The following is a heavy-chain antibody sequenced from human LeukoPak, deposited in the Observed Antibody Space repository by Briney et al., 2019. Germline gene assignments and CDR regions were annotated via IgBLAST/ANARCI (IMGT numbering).Heavy chain of an antibody. CDR1: GYTFTGYY. J-gene: IGHJ6*03. CDR2: INPDSGGT. Sequence: ASVKVSCKASGYTFTGYYMHWVRQAPGQGLEWMGWINPDSGGTNYAQKFQGRVTMTRDTSISTAYMELSRLRPDDTAVYYCARDALGGGYPFDYYYYMDVWGKGTTVTVSS. V-gene: IGHV1-2*02. D-gene: IGHD2-15*01. CDR3: ARDALGGGYPFDYYYYMDV.